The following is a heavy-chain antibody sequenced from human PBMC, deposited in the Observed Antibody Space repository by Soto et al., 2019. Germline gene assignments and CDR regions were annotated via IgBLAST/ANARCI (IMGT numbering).Heavy chain of an antibody. Sequence: EVQLLESGGGLVQPGGSLPISCAASGFTFSSYAMTWVRQAPGKGLEWVSGSSGGGGVSTYYADSVKGRFTISRDNSMNTLYLHMNRLRAEYTAVYYCAKDAISMVRGVNNWFDTWGQGPLVTVS. V-gene: IGHV3-23*01. CDR3: AKDAISMVRGVNNWFDT. D-gene: IGHD3-10*01. CDR2: SSGGGGVST. CDR1: GFTFSSYA. J-gene: IGHJ5*02.